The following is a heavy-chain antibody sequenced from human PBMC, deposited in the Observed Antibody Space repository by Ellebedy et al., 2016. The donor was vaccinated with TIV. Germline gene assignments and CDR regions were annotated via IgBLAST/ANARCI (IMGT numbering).Heavy chain of an antibody. CDR1: GYRFTNSW. CDR2: TYPGDSDT. CDR3: ARMHEYSNYHPLDL. V-gene: IGHV5-51*01. Sequence: GESLKISXKGSGYRFTNSWIAWVRQKPGKGLEWLGITYPGDSDTKYSPSFQGQVTISADTSINAAYLQWNILEASDTATYYCARMHEYSNYHPLDLWGQGTVVTVSS. D-gene: IGHD4-11*01. J-gene: IGHJ3*01.